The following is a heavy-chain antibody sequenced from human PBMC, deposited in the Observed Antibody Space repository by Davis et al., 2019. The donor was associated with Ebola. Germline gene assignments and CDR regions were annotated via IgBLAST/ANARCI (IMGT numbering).Heavy chain of an antibody. V-gene: IGHV3-21*01. D-gene: IGHD5-18*01. CDR3: ARGHMQLWYYYYYGMDI. J-gene: IGHJ6*02. CDR1: GFTFSSYS. Sequence: GGSLRLSCAASGFTFSSYSMNWVRQAPGKGLEWVSSISSSSSYIYYADSVKGRFTISRDNAKNSLYLQMNSLRAEDTAVYYCARGHMQLWYYYYYGMDIWGQGTTVTVSS. CDR2: ISSSSSYI.